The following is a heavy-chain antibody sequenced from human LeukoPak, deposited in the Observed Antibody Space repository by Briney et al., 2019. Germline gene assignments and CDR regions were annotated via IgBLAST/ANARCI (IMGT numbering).Heavy chain of an antibody. CDR2: IKEGGSEK. CDR3: TRAFSSWSDYFDY. D-gene: IGHD6-13*01. Sequence: SGGSLRLSCEASGFTFSDYWMSWVRQAPGKGLEWVAIIKEGGSEKFYVGSVKGRFTISRDNAKNSLYLQMDNLRAEDTAVYYCTRAFSSWSDYFDYWGQGTLVTVSS. CDR1: GFTFSDYW. V-gene: IGHV3-7*04. J-gene: IGHJ4*02.